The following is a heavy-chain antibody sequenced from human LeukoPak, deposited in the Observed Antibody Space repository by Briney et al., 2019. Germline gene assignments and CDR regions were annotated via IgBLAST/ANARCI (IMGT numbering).Heavy chain of an antibody. CDR3: ARLDDSSGYYVY. CDR1: GYNFSNYW. Sequence: SGESLKISCKTSGYNFSNYWIGWVRQMPGKGLEWMGIIYPGDSDTRYSPSFQGQVTISADKSISTAYLQWSSLKASDTAMYYCARLDDSSGYYVYWGQGTLVTVSS. V-gene: IGHV5-51*01. J-gene: IGHJ4*02. D-gene: IGHD3-22*01. CDR2: IYPGDSDT.